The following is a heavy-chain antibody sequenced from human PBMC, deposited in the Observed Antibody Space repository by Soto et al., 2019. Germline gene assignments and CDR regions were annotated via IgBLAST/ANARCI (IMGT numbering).Heavy chain of an antibody. CDR3: AKVVGYYDSSGYSDY. V-gene: IGHV3-30*18. CDR2: ISYDGSNK. D-gene: IGHD3-22*01. CDR1: GFTFSSYG. J-gene: IGHJ4*02. Sequence: GGSLRLSCAASGFTFSSYGMHWVRQAPGKGLEWVAVISYDGSNKYYADSVKGRFTISRDNSKNTLYLQMNSLRAEDTAVYYCAKVVGYYDSSGYSDYWGQGTLVTVS.